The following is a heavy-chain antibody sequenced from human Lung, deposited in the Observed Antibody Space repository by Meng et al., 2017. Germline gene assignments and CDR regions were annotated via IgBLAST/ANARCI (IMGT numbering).Heavy chain of an antibody. Sequence: AQLQQWGAGLLTPSETPSPPCVVSGGSFSDYYWSWIRQPPGKGLEWIGEINHSGSTNYNPSLESRATISVDTSQNNLSLKLSSVTAADSAVYYCARGPTTMAHDFDYWGQGTLVTVSS. D-gene: IGHD4-11*01. CDR1: GGSFSDYY. V-gene: IGHV4-34*01. CDR3: ARGPTTMAHDFDY. J-gene: IGHJ4*02. CDR2: INHSGST.